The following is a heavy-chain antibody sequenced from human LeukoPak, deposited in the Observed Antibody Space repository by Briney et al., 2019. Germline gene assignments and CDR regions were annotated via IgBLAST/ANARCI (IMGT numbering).Heavy chain of an antibody. CDR2: TSAYNGDT. D-gene: IGHD6-19*01. Sequence: ASVTVSCKTSGYRFTNYGVNWVRQAPGQGLEWIGWTSAYNGDTKYGQKFQGRLTMTTDTSTSTAYMDVRSLRSEDTAVYYCARDLLQWQTNNWLAPWGQGTLVTVSS. V-gene: IGHV1-18*01. J-gene: IGHJ5*02. CDR1: GYRFTNYG. CDR3: ARDLLQWQTNNWLAP.